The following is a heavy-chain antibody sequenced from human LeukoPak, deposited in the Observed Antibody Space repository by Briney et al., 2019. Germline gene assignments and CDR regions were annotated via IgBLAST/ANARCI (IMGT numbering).Heavy chain of an antibody. CDR2: INHSGST. J-gene: IGHJ4*02. Sequence: PSETLSLTCAVYGGSFSGYYWSWIRQPPGKGLEWIGEINHSGSTNYNPSLKSRVTISVDTSKNQFSLKLSSVTAADTAVYYCASFYCSGGSCYSDYWGQGTLVTVSS. V-gene: IGHV4-34*01. CDR3: ASFYCSGGSCYSDY. D-gene: IGHD2-15*01. CDR1: GGSFSGYY.